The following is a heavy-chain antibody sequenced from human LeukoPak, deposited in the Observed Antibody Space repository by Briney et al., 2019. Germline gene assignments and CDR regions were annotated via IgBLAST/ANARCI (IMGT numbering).Heavy chain of an antibody. V-gene: IGHV1-2*02. CDR3: ARDSPLAQRPDAFDI. Sequence: ASVKVSCKASGYTFTGYYMHWVRQAPGQGLEWMGWINPNSGGTNYAQKFQGRVTMTRDTSISTAYMELSRLRSDDTAVYYCARDSPLAQRPDAFDIWGQGTMVTVSS. CDR1: GYTFTGYY. CDR2: INPNSGGT. J-gene: IGHJ3*02.